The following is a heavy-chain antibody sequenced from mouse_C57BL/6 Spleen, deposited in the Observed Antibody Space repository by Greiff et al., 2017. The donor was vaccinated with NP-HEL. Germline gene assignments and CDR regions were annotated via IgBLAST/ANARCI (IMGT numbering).Heavy chain of an antibody. CDR3: ARSWYFDV. Sequence: EVKVVESEGGLVQPGSSMKLSCTASGFTFSDYYMAWVRQVPEKGLEWVANINYDGSSTYYLDSLKSRFIISRDNAKNILYLQMSSLKSEDTATYYCARSWYFDVWGTGTTVTVSS. J-gene: IGHJ1*03. CDR2: INYDGSST. V-gene: IGHV5-16*01. CDR1: GFTFSDYY.